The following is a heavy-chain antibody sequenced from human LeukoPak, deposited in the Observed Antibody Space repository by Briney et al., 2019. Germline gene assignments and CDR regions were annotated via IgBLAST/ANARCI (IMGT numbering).Heavy chain of an antibody. V-gene: IGHV4-39*01. CDR3: ARHPGYYYYYMDV. CDR1: GASISSSTDY. Sequence: SETLSLTCTVSGASISSSTDYWGWIRQPPGKGLEWIANIYYSGSTYYNPSLKSRVTISVDTSKNQFSLKVTSVTAADTAVYYCARHPGYYYYYMDVWGKGTTVTISS. J-gene: IGHJ6*03. CDR2: IYYSGST.